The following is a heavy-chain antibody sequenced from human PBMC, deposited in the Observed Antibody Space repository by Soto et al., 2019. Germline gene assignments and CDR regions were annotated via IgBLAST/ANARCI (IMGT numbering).Heavy chain of an antibody. V-gene: IGHV1-18*01. Sequence: QVQLVQSGAEVKKPGASVKVSCKASGYTFTSYGISWVRQAPGQGLEWMGWISAYNGNTNYAQKLQGRVTMTTDTATSTDYMELRSPRSDDTAVYYCARDRGSYALDYWGQGTLVTVSS. D-gene: IGHD1-26*01. J-gene: IGHJ4*02. CDR2: ISAYNGNT. CDR3: ARDRGSYALDY. CDR1: GYTFTSYG.